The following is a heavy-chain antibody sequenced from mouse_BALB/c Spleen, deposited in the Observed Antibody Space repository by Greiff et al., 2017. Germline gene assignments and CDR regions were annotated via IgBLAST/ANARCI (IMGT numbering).Heavy chain of an antibody. J-gene: IGHJ2*01. D-gene: IGHD1-2*01. CDR3: AIPPPDYYGSFDY. CDR1: GYSITSGYY. V-gene: IGHV3-6*02. CDR2: ISYDGSN. Sequence: ESGPGLVKPSQSLSLTCSVTGYSITSGYYWNWIRQFPGNKLEWMGYISYDGSNNYNPSLKNRISITRDTSKNQFFLKLNSVTTEDTATYYCAIPPPDYYGSFDYWGQGTPLTVSS.